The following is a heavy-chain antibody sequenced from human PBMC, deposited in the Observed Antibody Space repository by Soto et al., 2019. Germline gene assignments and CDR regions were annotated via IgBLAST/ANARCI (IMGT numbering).Heavy chain of an antibody. CDR3: ASQSYDSSDYFDY. V-gene: IGHV4-4*02. Sequence: TLSLTCAVSGGSISSSNWWSWVRQPPGKGLEWIGEIYHSGSTNYNPSLKSRVTISVDKSKNQFSLTLISLTAADTAIYYCASQSYDSSDYFDYWGQGLLVTVSS. J-gene: IGHJ4*02. CDR1: GGSISSSNW. CDR2: IYHSGST. D-gene: IGHD3-22*01.